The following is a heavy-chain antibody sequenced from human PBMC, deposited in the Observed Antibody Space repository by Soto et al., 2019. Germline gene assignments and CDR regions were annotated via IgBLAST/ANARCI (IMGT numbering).Heavy chain of an antibody. D-gene: IGHD3-3*01. V-gene: IGHV4-39*01. CDR1: GGSISSSSYY. Sequence: SETLSLTCTVSGGSISSSSYYWGWIRQPPGKGLEWIGSIYYSGSTYYNPSLKSRVTISVDTPKNQFSLKLSSVTAADTAVYYCATRNQTNFWSGYYTENYYYGMDVWGQGTTVTVSS. J-gene: IGHJ6*02. CDR3: ATRNQTNFWSGYYTENYYYGMDV. CDR2: IYYSGST.